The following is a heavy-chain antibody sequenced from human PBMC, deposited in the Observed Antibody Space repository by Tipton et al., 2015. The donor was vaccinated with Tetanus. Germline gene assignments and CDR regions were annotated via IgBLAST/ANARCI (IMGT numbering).Heavy chain of an antibody. CDR1: GFSFRDFG. CDR3: ARSESRIAPRIPWGMDI. D-gene: IGHD6-6*01. Sequence: SLRLSCAGSGFSFRDFGMNWVRLAPGKGLEWISYISHTGATTYYSASVMGRFTVSRDNTKNSLYLEINSLRAEDTAVYYCARSESRIAPRIPWGMDIWGQGTTVTVSS. J-gene: IGHJ6*02. V-gene: IGHV3-11*01. CDR2: ISHTGATT.